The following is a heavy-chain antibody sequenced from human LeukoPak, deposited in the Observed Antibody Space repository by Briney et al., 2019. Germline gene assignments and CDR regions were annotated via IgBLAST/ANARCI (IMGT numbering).Heavy chain of an antibody. Sequence: SGTLSLTCAVSGDPITSANWWSWVRQSPGRGLERIGEISHSGATNHNPSLKSRVTMSLDKPKNQLSLRVNSVTAADAAVYYCVRGDDYIFDYWGQGTLVTVSS. CDR3: VRGDDYIFDY. V-gene: IGHV4-4*02. CDR1: GDPITSANW. J-gene: IGHJ4*02. D-gene: IGHD4-11*01. CDR2: ISHSGAT.